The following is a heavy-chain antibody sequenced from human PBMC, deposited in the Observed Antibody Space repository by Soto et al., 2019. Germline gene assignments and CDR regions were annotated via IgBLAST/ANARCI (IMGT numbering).Heavy chain of an antibody. CDR1: GFTFSSYA. V-gene: IGHV3-30-3*01. CDR3: ARDSSSWYTTLIYGMDV. D-gene: IGHD6-13*01. Sequence: GGSLRLSCAASGFTFSSYAMHWVRQAPGKGLEWVAVISYDGSNKYYADSVKGRFTISRDNSKNTLYLQMNSLRAEDTAVYYCARDSSSWYTTLIYGMDVWGQGTTVTVSS. CDR2: ISYDGSNK. J-gene: IGHJ6*02.